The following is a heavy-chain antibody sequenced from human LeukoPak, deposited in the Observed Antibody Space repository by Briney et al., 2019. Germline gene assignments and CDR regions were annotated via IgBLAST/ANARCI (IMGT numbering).Heavy chain of an antibody. D-gene: IGHD3-22*01. CDR3: ARYTFYYDNTKGYFDF. Sequence: GGSLRLSCAASGFAFSSSWMSWVRQAPGKGLEWVANIKPDGGEKFYADSVKGRFTISRDNAKNSLFLQMDSLRADDTAMYFCARYTFYYDNTKGYFDFWGEGTLVCVFS. CDR1: GFAFSSSW. J-gene: IGHJ4*02. CDR2: IKPDGGEK. V-gene: IGHV3-7*01.